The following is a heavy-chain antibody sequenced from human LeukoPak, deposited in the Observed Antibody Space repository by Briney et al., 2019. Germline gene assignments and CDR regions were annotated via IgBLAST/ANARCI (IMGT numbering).Heavy chain of an antibody. J-gene: IGHJ4*02. CDR2: IDSSAKYI. Sequence: GGSLRLSCAASHFPFSVYSMAWVRQAPGKGLEWVSSIDSSAKYIYYADSMRGRFTISRDNAKNSLFLQMSSLRAEDTAVYYCARGGRDLSFDYWGQGTLVTVSS. V-gene: IGHV3-21*01. CDR3: ARGGRDLSFDY. CDR1: HFPFSVYS. D-gene: IGHD3-16*02.